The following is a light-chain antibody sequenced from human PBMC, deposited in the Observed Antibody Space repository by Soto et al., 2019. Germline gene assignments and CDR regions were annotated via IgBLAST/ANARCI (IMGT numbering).Light chain of an antibody. V-gene: IGKV1-39*01. CDR2: GAS. Sequence: DIHMTQSPSSLSASLGDRVTVTCRASQSISNYLSWYQQKPGEAPRLLIYGASRLQGGVPSRFSGRGSGTDFTLSISSLQPEDFATYYCQQSYSHPLHTFGQGTKLEMK. J-gene: IGKJ2*01. CDR3: QQSYSHPLHT. CDR1: QSISNY.